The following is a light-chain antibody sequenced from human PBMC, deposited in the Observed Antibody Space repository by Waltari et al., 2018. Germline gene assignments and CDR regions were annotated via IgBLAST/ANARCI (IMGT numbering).Light chain of an antibody. CDR3: CSYAGSSYV. CDR2: EGS. V-gene: IGLV2-23*01. CDR1: SSDVGSDNL. Sequence: QSALTQPASVSGSPGQSITISCTGTSSDVGSDNLVSWYHQHPGKAPKLMIYEGSKRPSGVSNRFSGSKSGNTASLTISGLQAEDEADYYCCSYAGSSYVFGTGTKVTVL. J-gene: IGLJ1*01.